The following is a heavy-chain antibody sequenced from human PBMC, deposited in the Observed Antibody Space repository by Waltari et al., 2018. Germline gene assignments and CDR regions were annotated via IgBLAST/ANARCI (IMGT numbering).Heavy chain of an antibody. J-gene: IGHJ4*02. V-gene: IGHV3-23*01. Sequence: EVRLLESGGGLVQPGGSLRLSFAASGFPFYNFAINLIRQAPGQGLEWVSGISGRAIDTYHADSVKGRFSISRDNSKNTLDLRMNSLRAEDTAMYYCARGRAYFFDSNGYRYFDYWGQGILVTVSS. D-gene: IGHD3-22*01. CDR2: ISGRAIDT. CDR1: GFPFYNFA. CDR3: ARGRAYFFDSNGYRYFDY.